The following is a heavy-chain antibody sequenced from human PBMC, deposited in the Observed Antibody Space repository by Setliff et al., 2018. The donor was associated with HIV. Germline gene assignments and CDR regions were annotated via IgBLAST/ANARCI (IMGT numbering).Heavy chain of an antibody. CDR3: ATRPRIAARPFDY. CDR2: IFHSGDT. J-gene: IGHJ4*02. V-gene: IGHV4-31*03. CDR1: GVSVSSGDYY. Sequence: NPSETPSLTCSVSGVSVSSGDYYWHWIRQHPEKALEWIGYIFHSGDTYYNPSLKSRISMSVDTSKNQFSLELTSLTAADTAVYYCATRPRIAARPFDYWGQGMLVTV. D-gene: IGHD6-6*01.